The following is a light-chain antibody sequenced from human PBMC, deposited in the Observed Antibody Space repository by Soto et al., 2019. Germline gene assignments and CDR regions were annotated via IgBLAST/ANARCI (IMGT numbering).Light chain of an antibody. CDR1: QSVSRN. CDR3: QQYNNWRT. Sequence: EIGLTQSPGTLSFPQGGKPTPSSRASQSVSRNYVAWYQQKPGQAPRLLIYGASSRATGIPDRFSGSGSGTEFTLTISSLQSEDFAVYYCQQYNNWRTFGQGTKVDIK. J-gene: IGKJ1*01. CDR2: GAS. V-gene: IGKV3D-15*01.